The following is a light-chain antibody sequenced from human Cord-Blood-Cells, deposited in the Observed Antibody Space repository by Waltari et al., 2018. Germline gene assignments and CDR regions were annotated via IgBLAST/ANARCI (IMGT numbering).Light chain of an antibody. CDR3: QAWDSSTAV. CDR1: NLGDKY. J-gene: IGLJ2*01. V-gene: IGLV3-1*01. CDR2: QDS. Sequence: SYELTQPPSVSVSPGQTASITCSGDNLGDKYACWYQQKPGQSPVLVIYQDSKRPSGIPERFAGSNAGNTATLPISGTQAMDEADYYCQAWDSSTAVFGGGTKLTVL.